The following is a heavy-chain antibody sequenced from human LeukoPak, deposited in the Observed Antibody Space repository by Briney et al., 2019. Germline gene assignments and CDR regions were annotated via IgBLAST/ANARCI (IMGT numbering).Heavy chain of an antibody. Sequence: GASVKVSCKASGYTFTGYYMHWVRQAPGQGLEWMGIINPSGGSTSYAQKFQGRVTMTRDMSTSTVYMELSSLRSEDTAVYYCARVLGSGHGDYWGQGTLVTVSS. CDR2: INPSGGST. J-gene: IGHJ4*02. D-gene: IGHD2-15*01. CDR3: ARVLGSGHGDY. CDR1: GYTFTGYY. V-gene: IGHV1-46*01.